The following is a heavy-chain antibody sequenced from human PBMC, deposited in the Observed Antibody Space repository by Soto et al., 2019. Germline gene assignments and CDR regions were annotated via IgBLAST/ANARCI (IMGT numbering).Heavy chain of an antibody. CDR2: IYSGGST. Sequence: VQLVESGGGLVQPGGSLRLSCAASGFTVSSNYMSWVRQAPGKGLEWVSVIYSGGSTYYADSVKGRFTISRDNSKNTLYLQMNSLRAEDTAVYYCARSLLWFGELWGYFDYWGQGTLVTVSS. J-gene: IGHJ4*02. D-gene: IGHD3-10*01. CDR1: GFTVSSNY. V-gene: IGHV3-66*01. CDR3: ARSLLWFGELWGYFDY.